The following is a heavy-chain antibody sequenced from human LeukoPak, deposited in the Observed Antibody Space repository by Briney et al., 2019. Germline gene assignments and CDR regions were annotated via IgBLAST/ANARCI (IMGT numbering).Heavy chain of an antibody. CDR2: IIPIFGTA. J-gene: IGHJ3*02. Sequence: SVKVSCKASGYTFTSYAISWVRQAPGQGLEWMGGIIPIFGTANYAQKFQGRVTITTDESTSTAYMELSSLRSEDTAVYYCARDAGWLQNDAFDIWGQGTMVTVSS. CDR1: GYTFTSYA. CDR3: ARDAGWLQNDAFDI. V-gene: IGHV1-69*05. D-gene: IGHD5-24*01.